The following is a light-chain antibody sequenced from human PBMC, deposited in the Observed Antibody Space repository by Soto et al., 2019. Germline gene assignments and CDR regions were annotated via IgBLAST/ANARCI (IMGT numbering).Light chain of an antibody. Sequence: VVMTQSPLSLPVTLGQPASISCRSSQSLVYSDGNTYLNWFQQRPGQSPRRLIYKVSNRDSGVPDRFSGSGSGTDFTLTISSLQPEDFATYYCQQYNAYPWTFGQGTKVDIK. CDR3: QQYNAYPWT. CDR2: KVS. V-gene: IGKV2-30*01. J-gene: IGKJ1*01. CDR1: QSLVYSDGNTY.